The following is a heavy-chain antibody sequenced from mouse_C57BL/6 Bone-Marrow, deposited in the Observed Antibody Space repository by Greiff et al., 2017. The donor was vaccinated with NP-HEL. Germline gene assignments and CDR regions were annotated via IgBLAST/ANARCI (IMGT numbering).Heavy chain of an antibody. Sequence: EVKLMESGAELVRPGASVKLSCTASGFNIKDDYMHWVKQRPEQGLEWIGWIDPENGDTEYASKFQGKATITADTSSNTAYLQLSSVTSEDTAVYYCTTSLADWGQGTLVTVSA. CDR1: GFNIKDDY. CDR3: TTSLAD. CDR2: IDPENGDT. J-gene: IGHJ3*01. V-gene: IGHV14-4*01.